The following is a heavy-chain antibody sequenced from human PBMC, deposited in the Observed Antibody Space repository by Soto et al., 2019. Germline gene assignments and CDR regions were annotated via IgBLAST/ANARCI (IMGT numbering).Heavy chain of an antibody. V-gene: IGHV2-5*02. CDR3: AHRHYGDYPIDY. D-gene: IGHD4-17*01. CDR1: GFSLNTSGVG. CDR2: IYWDDDK. Sequence: QITLKESGPTLVKPTQTLTLTCTFSGFSLNTSGVGVGWIRQPPGKALEWLALIYWDDDKRYSPSLKSRLTIPKATTKNQVVLTMTNIDPVDTGTYYCAHRHYGDYPIDYWGQGTLVTVSS. J-gene: IGHJ4*02.